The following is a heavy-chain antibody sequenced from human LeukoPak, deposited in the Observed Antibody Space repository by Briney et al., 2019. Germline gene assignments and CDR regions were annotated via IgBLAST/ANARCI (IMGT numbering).Heavy chain of an antibody. Sequence: SETLSLTCAVSGGSISSGGYSWSWIRQPPGKGLEWIGYIYHSGSTYYNPSLKSRVTISVDRSKNQFSLKLSSVTAADTAVYYCARGLTMVRGAPYYFDYRGQGTLVTVSS. V-gene: IGHV4-30-2*01. CDR2: IYHSGST. CDR3: ARGLTMVRGAPYYFDY. D-gene: IGHD3-10*01. J-gene: IGHJ4*02. CDR1: GGSISSGGYS.